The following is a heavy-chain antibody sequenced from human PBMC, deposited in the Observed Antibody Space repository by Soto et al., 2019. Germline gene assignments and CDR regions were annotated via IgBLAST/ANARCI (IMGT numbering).Heavy chain of an antibody. J-gene: IGHJ5*02. Sequence: PSETLSLTCTVYGGSISSSGFHGGWIRQPPGKGLEWIGSISYSGTTYSNPSLKSRVTISIDTSKNQFSLKLSSVTAADTALYYCARHSSPYSYSDWFDPWGQGTLVTAPQ. V-gene: IGHV4-39*01. D-gene: IGHD1-26*01. CDR1: GGSISSSGFH. CDR3: ARHSSPYSYSDWFDP. CDR2: ISYSGTT.